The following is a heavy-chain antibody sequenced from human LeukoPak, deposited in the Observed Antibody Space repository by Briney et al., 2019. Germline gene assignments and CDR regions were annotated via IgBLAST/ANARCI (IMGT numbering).Heavy chain of an antibody. V-gene: IGHV3-9*01. CDR1: GFTFDDYA. CDR2: ISWNSGSI. J-gene: IGHJ2*01. CDR3: AREAAWGNWYFDL. Sequence: GRSLRLSCAASGFTFDDYAMHWVRQAPGKGLEWVSGISWNSGSIGYADSVKGRFTLSRDNSMNTHFLEMNSPRDEDTAVYYCAREAAWGNWYFDLWGRGTLVTASS. D-gene: IGHD7-27*01.